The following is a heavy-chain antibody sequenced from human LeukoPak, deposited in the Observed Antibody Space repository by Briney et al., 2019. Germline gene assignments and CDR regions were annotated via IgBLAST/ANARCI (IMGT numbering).Heavy chain of an antibody. Sequence: ASVNVSCKASGYTFTIYGISWGRQAPGQGGERMGWISAYNGNTNYAQKLQGRVTMTTHTSTSTAYMELRSLRSDDTAVYYCARDPIAVAGADPYYYYGMDVWGQGTTVTVSS. CDR3: ARDPIAVAGADPYYYYGMDV. CDR1: GYTFTIYG. J-gene: IGHJ6*02. CDR2: ISAYNGNT. V-gene: IGHV1-18*01. D-gene: IGHD6-19*01.